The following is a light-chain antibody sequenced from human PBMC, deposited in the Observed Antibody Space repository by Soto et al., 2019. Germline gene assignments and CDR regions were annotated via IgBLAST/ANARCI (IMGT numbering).Light chain of an antibody. CDR2: GAS. V-gene: IGKV3-15*01. Sequence: EIVMTQSPATLSVSPGERATLSCRASQSVATNLAWYQQKPGQAPSLLIQGASSRATGVPARFSGSGSGTEFTLTISGLQSEDFAVYYCQQYQNWYSFGQGTKLEIK. J-gene: IGKJ2*03. CDR1: QSVATN. CDR3: QQYQNWYS.